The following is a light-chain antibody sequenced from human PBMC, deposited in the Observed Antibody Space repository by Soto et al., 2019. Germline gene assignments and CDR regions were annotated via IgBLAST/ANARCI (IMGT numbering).Light chain of an antibody. CDR1: QSISGW. Sequence: DIQMTQSPSTLSASVGESLTINCRASQSISGWLAWYQKITGKDPQLLIYDASSLESGVPSRFSGNVSVTEFNLTIRSLQTDDCATYECQHFNSYSEAFGRMTKFDIK. CDR3: QHFNSYSEA. J-gene: IGKJ1*01. CDR2: DAS. V-gene: IGKV1-5*01.